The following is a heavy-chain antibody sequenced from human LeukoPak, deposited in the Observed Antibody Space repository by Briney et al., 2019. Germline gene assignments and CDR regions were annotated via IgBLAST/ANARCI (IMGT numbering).Heavy chain of an antibody. CDR3: ARTPWLHLDY. CDR1: GFTFSNYW. V-gene: IGHV3-74*01. Sequence: GGSLRLSCAASGFTFSNYWMHWVRQAPGKGLVWVSRINSDGSRTNYADSVKGRFPISRDNAKNTLYLQMNSLRAEDTAVYYCARTPWLHLDYWGQGTLVTVSS. D-gene: IGHD6-19*01. CDR2: INSDGSRT. J-gene: IGHJ4*02.